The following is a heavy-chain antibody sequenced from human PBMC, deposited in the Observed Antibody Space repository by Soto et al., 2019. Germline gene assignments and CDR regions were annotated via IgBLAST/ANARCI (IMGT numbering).Heavy chain of an antibody. CDR2: IYHSGST. CDR3: ARSKKGYSYGYYFDY. V-gene: IGHV4-30-2*01. CDR1: GGSISSGGYS. D-gene: IGHD5-18*01. J-gene: IGHJ4*02. Sequence: QLQLQESGSGLVKPSQTLSLTCAVSGGSISSGGYSWSWIRQPPGKGLECIGYIYHSGSTYYNPSLKSRVTISVDRSKNQFSLKLSSVTAADTAVYYCARSKKGYSYGYYFDYWGQGTLVNVSS.